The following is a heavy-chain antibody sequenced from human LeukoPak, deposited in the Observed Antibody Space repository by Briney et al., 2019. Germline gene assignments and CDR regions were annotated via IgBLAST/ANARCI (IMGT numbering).Heavy chain of an antibody. CDR3: ARHRGDCTSTSCFHYYFDY. CDR1: GYSFTNCW. V-gene: IGHV5-51*01. D-gene: IGHD2-2*01. CDR2: IYPDDSET. Sequence: GESLKISCKASGYSFTNCWIGWVRQMPGKGLEWMGIIYPDDSETRYSPSFQGQVTISADKSITTAYLQWSSLKASDTAMYFCARHRGDCTSTSCFHYYFDYWGQGTLVTVSS. J-gene: IGHJ4*02.